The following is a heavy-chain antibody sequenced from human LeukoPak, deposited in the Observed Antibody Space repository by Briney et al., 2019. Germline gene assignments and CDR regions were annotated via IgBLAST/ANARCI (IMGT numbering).Heavy chain of an antibody. CDR2: IYYSGTT. CDR1: GGSISSNSHY. V-gene: IGHV4-39*01. Sequence: PSETLSLTCTVSGGSISSNSHYWGWIRQPPGKGLEWIGSIYYSGTTYHNPSLKSRVTMSVDTSKNQFSLKLSSVTAADAAVYHCARHARAVAVPVLYYFDSWGRGILVTVSS. J-gene: IGHJ4*02. D-gene: IGHD6-19*01. CDR3: ARHARAVAVPVLYYFDS.